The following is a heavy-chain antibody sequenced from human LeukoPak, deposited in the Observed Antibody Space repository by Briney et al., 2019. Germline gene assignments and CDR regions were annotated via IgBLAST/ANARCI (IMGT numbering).Heavy chain of an antibody. J-gene: IGHJ4*02. D-gene: IGHD2/OR15-2a*01. V-gene: IGHV4-30-2*01. Sequence: SQTLSLTCAVSGGSISSGGYSWSWIRQPPGKGLEWIGYIYHSGSTYYNPSLKSRVTISLDTSKNQFSLKLSSVTAADTAVYYCAGHHPRNTVDFWGQGTLVTVSS. CDR1: GGSISSGGYS. CDR2: IYHSGST. CDR3: AGHHPRNTVDF.